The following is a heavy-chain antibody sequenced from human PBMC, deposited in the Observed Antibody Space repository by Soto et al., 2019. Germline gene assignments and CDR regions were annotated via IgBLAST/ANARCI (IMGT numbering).Heavy chain of an antibody. CDR1: GFTFSSYA. CDR2: ISYDGSNK. V-gene: IGHV3-30-3*01. D-gene: IGHD3-10*01. J-gene: IGHJ6*02. Sequence: GGSLRLSCAASGFTFSSYAMHWVRQAPGKGLEWVAVISYDGSNKYYADSVKGRFTISRDNSKNSLYLQMSSLRTEDTALYYCAKDGSHYYGSGTYPLYGMDVWGQGTTVTVSS. CDR3: AKDGSHYYGSGTYPLYGMDV.